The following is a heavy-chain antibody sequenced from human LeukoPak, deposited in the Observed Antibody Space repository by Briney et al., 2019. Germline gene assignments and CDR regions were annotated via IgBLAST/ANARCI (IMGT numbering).Heavy chain of an antibody. CDR3: AKDRYSSSSTFTVNPFDY. V-gene: IGHV3-30*02. CDR2: IRDDGSSE. D-gene: IGHD6-13*01. Sequence: GGSLRLSCAVSGLTFSISGIHWVRQAPGKGLEWVTFIRDDGSSEYYADSVKGRFTVSRDNSQNTLDLQMNSLRLEDTAMYYCAKDRYSSSSTFTVNPFDYWGQGILVTVSS. CDR1: GLTFSISG. J-gene: IGHJ4*02.